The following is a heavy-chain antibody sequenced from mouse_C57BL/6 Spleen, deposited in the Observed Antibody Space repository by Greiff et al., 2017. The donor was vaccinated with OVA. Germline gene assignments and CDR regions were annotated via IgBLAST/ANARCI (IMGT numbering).Heavy chain of an antibody. CDR3: ARTYYDYDVRFAY. Sequence: QVQLQQSGAELMKPGASVKLSCKATGYTFTSYWIEWVKQRPGHGLEWIGEILPGSGSTNYNEKFKGKATFTADTSSNTAYMQLSSLTTEDSAIYYCARTYYDYDVRFAYWGQGTLVTVSA. CDR2: ILPGSGST. CDR1: GYTFTSYW. D-gene: IGHD2-4*01. V-gene: IGHV1-9*01. J-gene: IGHJ3*01.